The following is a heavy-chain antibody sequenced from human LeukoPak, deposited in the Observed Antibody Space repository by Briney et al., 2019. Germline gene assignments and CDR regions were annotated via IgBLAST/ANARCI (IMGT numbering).Heavy chain of an antibody. CDR3: AGERYSSMCPDALDV. CDR1: GFTFSSHF. J-gene: IGHJ3*01. D-gene: IGHD2-2*01. Sequence: PAGSLSRSAVASGFTFSSHFLIWVGQAPGKGLEWVSSIDSSGSPISYADSLKGRFSISRDNAKNSLFLNMNSLRPEDTAVYYCAGERYSSMCPDALDVWGQGTMVTVSS. V-gene: IGHV3-21*01. CDR2: IDSSGSPI.